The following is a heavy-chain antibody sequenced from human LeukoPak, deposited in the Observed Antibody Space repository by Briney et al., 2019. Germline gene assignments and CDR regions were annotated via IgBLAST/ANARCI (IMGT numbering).Heavy chain of an antibody. D-gene: IGHD2-15*01. V-gene: IGHV3-33*01. J-gene: IGHJ3*02. Sequence: SGGSLRLSCAASGFTFSSYGMHWVRQAPGKGLEWVAVIWYDGSNKYYADSVKGRFTISRDNSKNTLYLQMNSLRAEDTAVYYCARDSIVDGAFDIWGQGTMVTVSS. CDR3: ARDSIVDGAFDI. CDR2: IWYDGSNK. CDR1: GFTFSSYG.